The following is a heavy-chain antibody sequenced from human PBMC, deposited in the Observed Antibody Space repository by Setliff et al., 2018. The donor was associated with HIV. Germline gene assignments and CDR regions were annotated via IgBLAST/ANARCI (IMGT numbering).Heavy chain of an antibody. CDR3: ARGMDYYDTSGYCQYYFDY. CDR1: GYSFTDYY. Sequence: ASVKVSCKASGYSFTDYYIHWVRQAPGQGLEWMGWINPKSDGTNYAQKFQGWITMTRDTSISTAYMELSRLRSDDTAVYYCARGMDYYDTSGYCQYYFDYWGQGTLGTVSS. J-gene: IGHJ4*02. D-gene: IGHD3-22*01. V-gene: IGHV1-2*04. CDR2: INPKSDGT.